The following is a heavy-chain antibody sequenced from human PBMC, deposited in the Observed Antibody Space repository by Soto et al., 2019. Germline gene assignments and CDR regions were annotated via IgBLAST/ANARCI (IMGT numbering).Heavy chain of an antibody. CDR1: GYAFTSYG. CDR3: ATQVFDYGDNGAFDI. Sequence: ASVKVSCKASGYAFTSYGISWVRQAPGQGLEWMGWISAYNGNTNCAQKLQGRVTMTTDTSTSTAYMELRSLRSDDTAVYYCATQVFDYGDNGAFDIWGQGTMVTVSS. V-gene: IGHV1-18*01. J-gene: IGHJ3*02. D-gene: IGHD4-17*01. CDR2: ISAYNGNT.